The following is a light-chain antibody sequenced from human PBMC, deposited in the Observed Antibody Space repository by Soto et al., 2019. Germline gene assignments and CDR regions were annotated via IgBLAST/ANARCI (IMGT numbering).Light chain of an antibody. J-gene: IGKJ5*01. V-gene: IGKV1-39*01. CDR1: QSISSY. CDR3: QQSYSTPT. Sequence: DIQMTQSPSSLSASVGDRVTITCRASQSISSYLNWYQQKPGKAPKLLIYAASSLQSGVPSRFSGSGSGKDFTLTSSSLQPEDFATYYCQQSYSTPTFGQGTRLEIK. CDR2: AAS.